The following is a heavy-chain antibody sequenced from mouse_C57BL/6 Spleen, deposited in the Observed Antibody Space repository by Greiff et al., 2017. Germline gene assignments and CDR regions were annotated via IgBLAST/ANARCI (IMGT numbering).Heavy chain of an antibody. V-gene: IGHV1-82*01. D-gene: IGHD1-1*01. CDR2: IYPGDGDP. J-gene: IGHJ1*03. Sequence: QVQLQQSGPELVKPGASVKISCKASGYAFSSSWMNWVKQRPGQGLEWIGRIYPGDGDPNYNGKFKGKATLHADKSSSTAYMQLSSLTAEDSAVYYCARNYYGSSSHWYFDVWGTGTTVTVSS. CDR3: ARNYYGSSSHWYFDV. CDR1: GYAFSSSW.